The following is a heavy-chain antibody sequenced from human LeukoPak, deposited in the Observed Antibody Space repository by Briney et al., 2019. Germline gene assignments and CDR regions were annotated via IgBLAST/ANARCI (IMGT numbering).Heavy chain of an antibody. CDR3: AILAAAGLPSNEFDY. Sequence: SETLSLTCAVYGGSFSGYYWSWIRQPPGKGLEWIGEINHSGSTNYNPSLKSRVPISVDTSKNQFSLKLSSVTAADTAVYYCAILAAAGLPSNEFDYWGQGTLVTVSS. V-gene: IGHV4-34*01. J-gene: IGHJ4*02. CDR1: GGSFSGYY. D-gene: IGHD6-13*01. CDR2: INHSGST.